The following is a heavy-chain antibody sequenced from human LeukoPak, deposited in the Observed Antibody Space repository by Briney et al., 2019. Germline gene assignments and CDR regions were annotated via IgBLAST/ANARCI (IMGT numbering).Heavy chain of an antibody. CDR1: GGSISSYY. J-gene: IGHJ4*02. D-gene: IGHD3-10*01. V-gene: IGHV4-59*12. CDR2: IYYSGST. Sequence: SETLSLTCTVSGGSISSYYWSWIRQPPGKGLEWIGYIYYSGSTNYNPSLQSRVTISVDTSKNQFSLNLSSVTTADTAVYYCASEGYGSGSPGYWGQGTLVTVSS. CDR3: ASEGYGSGSPGY.